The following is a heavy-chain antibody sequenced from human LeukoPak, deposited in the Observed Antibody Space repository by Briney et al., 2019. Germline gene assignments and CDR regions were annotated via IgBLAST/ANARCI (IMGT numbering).Heavy chain of an antibody. V-gene: IGHV1-69*04. D-gene: IGHD2-2*01. CDR3: ARDRPAAILYGMDV. J-gene: IGHJ6*02. CDR1: GGTFSSYD. CDR2: IIPILGIA. Sequence: GSSVKVSCKASGGTFSSYDISWVRQAPGQGLEWMGRIIPILGIANYAQKFQGRVTITADKSTSTAYMELSSLRSEDTAVYYCARDRPAAILYGMDVWGQGTTVTVSS.